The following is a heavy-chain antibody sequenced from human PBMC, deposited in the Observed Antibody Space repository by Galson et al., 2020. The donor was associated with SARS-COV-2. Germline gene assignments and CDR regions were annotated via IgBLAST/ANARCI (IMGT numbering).Heavy chain of an antibody. V-gene: IGHV3-7*04. Sequence: GESLKISCVGSGFTFRSYWMSWVRQAPGKGPEWVADIKPDGIDKYYVDSVKGRFTIARDNGQNSVYLQMNSLGGEDTAVYYCARGHWGRDFWGQGTPVTVSS. CDR1: GFTFRSYW. J-gene: IGHJ4*02. CDR2: IKPDGIDK. CDR3: ARGHWGRDF. D-gene: IGHD7-27*01.